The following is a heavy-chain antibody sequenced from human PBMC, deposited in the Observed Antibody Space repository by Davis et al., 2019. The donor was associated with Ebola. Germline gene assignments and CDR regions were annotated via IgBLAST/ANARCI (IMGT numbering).Heavy chain of an antibody. CDR2: ISSNGGST. D-gene: IGHD1-26*01. V-gene: IGHV3-64*02. CDR3: ARQGGGSGRLTSFDY. CDR1: GFTFSSYA. Sequence: GESLKISCAASGFTFSSYAMHWVRQAPGKGLEYVSAISSNGGSTYYADSVKGRFTISRDNSKNTLYLQMGSLRAEDMAVYYCARQGGGSGRLTSFDYWGQGTLVTVSS. J-gene: IGHJ4*02.